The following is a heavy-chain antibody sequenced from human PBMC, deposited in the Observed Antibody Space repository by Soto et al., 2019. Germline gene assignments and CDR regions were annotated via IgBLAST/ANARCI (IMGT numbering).Heavy chain of an antibody. CDR3: ANDIGHNDY. D-gene: IGHD2-21*01. V-gene: IGHV3-9*01. Sequence: EVQLVESGGGLVQPGRSLRLSCAASGFTFDDYAMHWVRQAPGKGLELVSGSSWTSGSIGYADSVQGRFNISRDHAKNSLYLQMNSLRAEDTALYYCANDIGHNDYWGQGTLVTVSS. CDR1: GFTFDDYA. CDR2: SSWTSGSI. J-gene: IGHJ4*02.